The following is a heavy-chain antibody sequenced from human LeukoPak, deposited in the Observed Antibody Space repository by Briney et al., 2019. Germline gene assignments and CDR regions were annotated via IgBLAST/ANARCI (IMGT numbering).Heavy chain of an antibody. CDR3: ARVRSTYYDFWSGYHYQFDY. CDR2: IYYSGST. D-gene: IGHD3-3*01. J-gene: IGHJ4*02. CDR1: GGSISSYY. V-gene: IGHV4-59*01. Sequence: SETLSLTCTVSGGSISSYYWSWIRQPPGKGLEWIGYIYYSGSTNYNPSLKSRVTISVDTSKNQFSLELSSMTAADTAVYYCARVRSTYYDFWSGYHYQFDYWGQGTLVTVSS.